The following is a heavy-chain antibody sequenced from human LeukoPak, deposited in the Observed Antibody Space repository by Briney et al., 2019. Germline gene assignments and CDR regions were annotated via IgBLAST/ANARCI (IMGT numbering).Heavy chain of an antibody. D-gene: IGHD3-9*01. CDR2: MRATSGIT. J-gene: IGHJ6*01. Sequence: PGGSLTLSCAASGFSIYNYAMIWVRQAPGKGLEWVSDMRATSGITYYADSVKGRFTISRDNSNNIVYLQMNSLRVDDTAIYYCARDSGFYDYLTFYAMDVWGLGTTVTVSS. CDR3: ARDSGFYDYLTFYAMDV. CDR1: GFSIYNYA. V-gene: IGHV3-23*01.